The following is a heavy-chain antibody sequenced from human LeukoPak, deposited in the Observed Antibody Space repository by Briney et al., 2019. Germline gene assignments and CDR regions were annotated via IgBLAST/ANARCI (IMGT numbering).Heavy chain of an antibody. CDR1: GYTFISYG. V-gene: IGHV1-18*01. CDR2: ISAYNGNT. J-gene: IGHJ4*02. CDR3: ARATVDFWSGYYSDY. D-gene: IGHD3-3*01. Sequence: ASVKVSCKASGYTFISYGISWVRQAPGQGLEWMGWISAYNGNTKYAQKLQGRVTMTTDTSTSTAYMELRSLRSDDTAVYYCARATVDFWSGYYSDYWGQGTLVTVSS.